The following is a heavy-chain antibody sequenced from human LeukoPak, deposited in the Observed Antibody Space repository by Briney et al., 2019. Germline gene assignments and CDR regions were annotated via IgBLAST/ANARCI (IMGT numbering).Heavy chain of an antibody. CDR3: ARGYYYDSSGYYYPPSG. Sequence: SETLSLTCTVSGGSISSSSYYWGWIRQPPGKGLEWIGSIYYSGSTYYNPSLKSRVTISVDTSKNQFSLKLSSVTAADTAVYYCARGYYYDSSGYYYPPSGWGQGTLVTISS. D-gene: IGHD3-22*01. J-gene: IGHJ4*02. V-gene: IGHV4-39*07. CDR1: GGSISSSSYY. CDR2: IYYSGST.